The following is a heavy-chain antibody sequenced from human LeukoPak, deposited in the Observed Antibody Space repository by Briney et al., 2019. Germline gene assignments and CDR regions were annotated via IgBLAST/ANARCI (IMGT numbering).Heavy chain of an antibody. J-gene: IGHJ3*02. V-gene: IGHV3-23*01. Sequence: GGSLRLSCAASGFTFSSYAMNWVRQAPGKGLDWVSAISGSGGNTYYADSVKGRFTISRDNSKNTLYLQMNSLRAEDTAVYYCAKDSSSWFRDAFDIWGRGKMVTVSS. D-gene: IGHD6-13*01. CDR1: GFTFSSYA. CDR3: AKDSSSWFRDAFDI. CDR2: ISGSGGNT.